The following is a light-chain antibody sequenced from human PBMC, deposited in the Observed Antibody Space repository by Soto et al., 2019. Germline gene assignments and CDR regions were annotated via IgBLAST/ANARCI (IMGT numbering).Light chain of an antibody. Sequence: ENVVTHSPCTLSMSPGERATLSCRASQSVSSSYLAWYQQKPGQAPRLLIYGASSRATGIPDRFSGSGSGTDFTLTISRLEPEDFAVYYCPQYGSSARTFGQGTKV. J-gene: IGKJ1*01. V-gene: IGKV3-20*01. CDR3: PQYGSSART. CDR2: GAS. CDR1: QSVSSSY.